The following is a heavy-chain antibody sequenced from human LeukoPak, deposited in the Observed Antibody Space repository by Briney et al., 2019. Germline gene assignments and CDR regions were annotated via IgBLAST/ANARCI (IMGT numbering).Heavy chain of an antibody. Sequence: GGSLRLSCAASGFTFSSYGMHWVRQAPGKGLEWVSSISSSSSYIYYADSVKGRFTISRDNAKNSLYLQMNSLRAEDTAVYYCARDVGDGYNHQEIDYWGQGTLVTVSS. V-gene: IGHV3-21*01. CDR2: ISSSSSYI. D-gene: IGHD5-24*01. CDR3: ARDVGDGYNHQEIDY. CDR1: GFTFSSYG. J-gene: IGHJ4*02.